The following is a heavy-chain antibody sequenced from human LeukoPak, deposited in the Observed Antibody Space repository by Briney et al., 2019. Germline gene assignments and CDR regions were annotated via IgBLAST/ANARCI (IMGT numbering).Heavy chain of an antibody. CDR1: GGSFSGYY. Sequence: SETLSLTCAVYGGSFSGYYWSWIRQPPGKGLEWIGEINHSGSTNYNPSLKSRVTISVDTSKNQFSLKLSSETAADTAVYYCARAGYSSGWSTNSQYFQHWGQGTLVTVSS. CDR2: INHSGST. D-gene: IGHD6-19*01. V-gene: IGHV4-34*01. CDR3: ARAGYSSGWSTNSQYFQH. J-gene: IGHJ1*01.